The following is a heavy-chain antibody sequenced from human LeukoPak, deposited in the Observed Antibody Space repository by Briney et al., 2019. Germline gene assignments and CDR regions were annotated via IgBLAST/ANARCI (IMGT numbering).Heavy chain of an antibody. V-gene: IGHV3-7*01. Sequence: GGSLRLSCTASGFTLSSYWMSWFGQAPGKGLEWVANIKQDGSEKYYVDSVKGRFTISRDNAKNSLYLQMNSLRAGDTAVYYCASSGAIQWGIDAFYIWGQGTMVTVSS. D-gene: IGHD1-26*01. CDR2: IKQDGSEK. J-gene: IGHJ3*02. CDR1: GFTLSSYW. CDR3: ASSGAIQWGIDAFYI.